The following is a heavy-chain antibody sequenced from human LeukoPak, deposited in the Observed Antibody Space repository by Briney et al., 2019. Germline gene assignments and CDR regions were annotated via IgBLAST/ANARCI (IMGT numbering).Heavy chain of an antibody. CDR2: VGTTGDP. Sequence: GGSLRLSCAASGFSFSTSDMHWVRQVTGKGPEWVSAVGTTGDPYYTVSVKGRFTISRENAKNSLYLEMNSLRAGDTAVYYCARAIASSRGVNYFDHWGQGTLVIVSS. D-gene: IGHD3-10*01. CDR1: GFSFSTSD. V-gene: IGHV3-13*05. CDR3: ARAIASSRGVNYFDH. J-gene: IGHJ4*02.